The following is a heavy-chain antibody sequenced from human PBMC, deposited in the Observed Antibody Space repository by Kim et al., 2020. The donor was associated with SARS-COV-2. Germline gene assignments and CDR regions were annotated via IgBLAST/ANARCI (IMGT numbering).Heavy chain of an antibody. J-gene: IGHJ4*02. V-gene: IGHV3-23*01. Sequence: TYYADSVKGRFTTSRDNSKNTLYLQMNSLRAEDTAVYYCAKIGSVYYVDYWGQGTLVTVSS. CDR3: AKIGSVYYVDY. CDR2: T. D-gene: IGHD3-22*01.